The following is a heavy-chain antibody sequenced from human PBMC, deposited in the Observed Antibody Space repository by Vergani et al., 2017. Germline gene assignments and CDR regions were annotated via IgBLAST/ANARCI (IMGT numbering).Heavy chain of an antibody. J-gene: IGHJ4*02. CDR1: NFFISSNAYY. CDR2: LHHNGAT. CDR3: ARDSAVGGTCDS. V-gene: IGHV4-38-2*02. D-gene: IGHD1-26*01. Sequence: QVQLKESGPGLVKPSETLSLTCTVSNFFISSNAYYWGWIRQAPGRGLEWIGSLHHNGATSHNPSLRSRVTMSVDTSKNQFSLSLNSVTAADTAIYYCARDSAVGGTCDSWGQGTLVSVSS.